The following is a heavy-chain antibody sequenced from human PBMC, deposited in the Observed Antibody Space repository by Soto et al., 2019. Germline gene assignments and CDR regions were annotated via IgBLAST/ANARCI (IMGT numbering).Heavy chain of an antibody. D-gene: IGHD3-3*01. V-gene: IGHV6-1*01. CDR3: ASDHLVFGYDFSYGMDV. J-gene: IGHJ6*02. Sequence: PSQTLSLTCAISGDSVSSNSAAWNWIRQSPSRGLEWLGRTYYRSKWYNGYAVSVKSRITINPDTSKNQFSLQLNSVTPEDTAVYYCASDHLVFGYDFSYGMDVRGQATTVTVSS. CDR1: GDSVSSNSAA. CDR2: TYYRSKWYN.